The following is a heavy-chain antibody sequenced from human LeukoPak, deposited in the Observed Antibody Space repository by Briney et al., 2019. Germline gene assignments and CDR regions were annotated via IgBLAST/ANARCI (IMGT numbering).Heavy chain of an antibody. CDR1: GGTFSSYA. J-gene: IGHJ6*02. CDR3: ARNEGLSYCSSTSCHYGMDV. CDR2: IISIFGIA. D-gene: IGHD2-2*01. Sequence: SVKISCKASGGTFSSYAISWVRQAPGQGLEWMGRIISIFGIANYAKKFQGRVTITADKSTSTAYMELSSLRSEDTAVYYCARNEGLSYCSSTSCHYGMDVWGQGTTVTVSS. V-gene: IGHV1-69*04.